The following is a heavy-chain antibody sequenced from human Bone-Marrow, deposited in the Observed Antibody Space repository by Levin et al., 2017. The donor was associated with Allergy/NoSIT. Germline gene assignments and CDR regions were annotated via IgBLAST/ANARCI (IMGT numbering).Heavy chain of an antibody. D-gene: IGHD3-9*01. Sequence: ASVKVSCKASGYTFSDYYMHWVRQAPGQGPEWVGWISPQSGDTKSAQKFHGRVTMTRDPSITTAYLELSNLRSDDAAVYYCAGACGYDLLTGHSCTGGGFGYWGQGTLVAVSS. CDR1: GYTFSDYY. V-gene: IGHV1-2*02. CDR3: AGACGYDLLTGHSCTGGGFGY. CDR2: ISPQSGDT. J-gene: IGHJ4*02.